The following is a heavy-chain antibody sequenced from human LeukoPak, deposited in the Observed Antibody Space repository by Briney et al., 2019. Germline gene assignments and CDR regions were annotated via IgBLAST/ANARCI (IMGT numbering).Heavy chain of an antibody. CDR2: INHSGST. CDR3: ARGRSYYQATVVTPVDY. CDR1: GGSFSGYY. J-gene: IGHJ4*02. Sequence: PSETLSLTCAVYGGSFSGYYWSWIRQPPGKGLEWIGEINHSGSTNYNPSLKSRVTISVDTSKNQFSLKLGSVTAADTAVYYCARGRSYYQATVVTPVDYWGQGTLVTVSS. D-gene: IGHD4-23*01. V-gene: IGHV4-34*01.